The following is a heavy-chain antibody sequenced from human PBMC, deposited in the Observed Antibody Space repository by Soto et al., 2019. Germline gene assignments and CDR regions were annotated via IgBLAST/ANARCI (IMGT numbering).Heavy chain of an antibody. CDR3: ARLSIAAPGAYYSDY. Sequence: SETLSLTCTVSGGSISSSSYYWGWIRQPPGKGLEWIGSIYYSGSTYYNPSLKSRVTISVDTSKNQFSLKLSSVTAADTAVYYCARLSIAAPGAYYSDYSGQATLVTVSS. CDR1: GGSISSSSYY. CDR2: IYYSGST. J-gene: IGHJ4*02. V-gene: IGHV4-39*01. D-gene: IGHD6-6*01.